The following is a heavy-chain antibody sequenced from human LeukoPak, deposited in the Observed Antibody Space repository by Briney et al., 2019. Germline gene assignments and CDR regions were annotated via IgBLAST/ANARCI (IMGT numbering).Heavy chain of an antibody. D-gene: IGHD6-13*01. J-gene: IGHJ4*02. V-gene: IGHV3-30*18. CDR2: ISYDGSNK. CDR3: AKCLGQQLTLVY. Sequence: PGGSLRLSCAVSGSTFSSYGMHWVRQAPGKGLEWVAVISYDGSNKYYADSVKGRFTISRDNPKNTLYLQMNSLRLEDTAVYYCAKCLGQQLTLVYWGQGTLVTVSS. CDR1: GSTFSSYG.